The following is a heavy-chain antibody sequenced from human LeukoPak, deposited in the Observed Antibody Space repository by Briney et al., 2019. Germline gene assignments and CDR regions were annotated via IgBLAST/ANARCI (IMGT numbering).Heavy chain of an antibody. CDR1: GGSISSYY. J-gene: IGHJ5*02. CDR3: ARRNYGRQGWFDP. Sequence: PSETLSLTCTVSGGSISSYYWSWIRQPPGKGLEWTGYIYYSGSTNYNPSLKSRVTISVDTSKNQFSLKLSSVTAADTAVYYCARRNYGRQGWFDPWGQGTLVTVSS. CDR2: IYYSGST. V-gene: IGHV4-59*08. D-gene: IGHD3-10*01.